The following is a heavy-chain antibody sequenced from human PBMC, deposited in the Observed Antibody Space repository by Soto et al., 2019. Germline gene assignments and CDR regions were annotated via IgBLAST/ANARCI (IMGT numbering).Heavy chain of an antibody. J-gene: IGHJ6*02. D-gene: IGHD3-10*01. CDR1: GYSFTSYW. Sequence: GESLKISCKGSGYSFTSYWIGWVRQMPGKGLEWMGIIYPGDSATRYSPSFQGPVTISADKSISTAYLQWSSLKASDTATYYCARLEDGGTYYYGSGSLYGMDVWGQGTTVTVSS. V-gene: IGHV5-51*01. CDR2: IYPGDSAT. CDR3: ARLEDGGTYYYGSGSLYGMDV.